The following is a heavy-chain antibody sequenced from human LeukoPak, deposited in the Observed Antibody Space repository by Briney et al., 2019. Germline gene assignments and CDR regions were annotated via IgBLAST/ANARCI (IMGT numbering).Heavy chain of an antibody. Sequence: GASVKVSCKASGGTFSSYAISWVRQAPGQGLEWMGGIIPIFGTANYAQKFQGRVTITTDESTSTAYMELSSLRSEDKAVYYCARDNEDYYDFWSGYYRLNWFDPWGQGTLVTVSS. D-gene: IGHD3-3*01. J-gene: IGHJ5*02. V-gene: IGHV1-69*05. CDR3: ARDNEDYYDFWSGYYRLNWFDP. CDR2: IIPIFGTA. CDR1: GGTFSSYA.